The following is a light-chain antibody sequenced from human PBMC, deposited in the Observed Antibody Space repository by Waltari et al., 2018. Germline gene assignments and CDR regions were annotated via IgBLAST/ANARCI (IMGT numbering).Light chain of an antibody. J-gene: IGKJ4*01. CDR2: LGS. V-gene: IGKV2-28*01. CDR3: MQALQTPXT. CDR1: QSLLHSNGYNY. Sequence: DIVMTQSPLSLPVTPGEPASISCRSSQSLLHSNGYNYLDWYLQKPGQSPQLLIYLGSNRASGVPDRFSGSGSGTDFTLKISRVXAEXVGVYYCMQALQTPXTFGXGTKVEIK.